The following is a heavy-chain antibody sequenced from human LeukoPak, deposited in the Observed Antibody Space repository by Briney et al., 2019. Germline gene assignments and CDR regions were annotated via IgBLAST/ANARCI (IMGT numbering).Heavy chain of an antibody. CDR1: GFTFSNYA. CDR3: VIWGDYDVLTGYYVPDY. D-gene: IGHD3-9*01. Sequence: GGSLRLSCVASGFTFSNYAMSWVRQAPGKGLGWVSAITGSGTSTYYADSLKGRFAISRDNSKNTVSLQMNSLRHEDTAIYYCVIWGDYDVLTGYYVPDYWGQGTLVTVSS. V-gene: IGHV3-23*01. CDR2: ITGSGTST. J-gene: IGHJ4*02.